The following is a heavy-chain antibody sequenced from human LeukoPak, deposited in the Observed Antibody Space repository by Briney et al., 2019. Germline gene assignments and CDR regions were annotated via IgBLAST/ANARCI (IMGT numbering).Heavy chain of an antibody. CDR3: ARDLVVPAAMGTHDALDI. D-gene: IGHD2-2*01. CDR1: GGTFSSYA. V-gene: IGHV1-69*01. CDR2: IIPIFGTA. J-gene: IGHJ3*02. Sequence: SVKVSCKASGGTFSSYAISWVRQAPGQGLEWMGGIIPIFGTANYAQKFQGRVTITADESTSTAYMELSSLRSEDTAVYYCARDLVVPAAMGTHDALDIWGQGTMVTVSS.